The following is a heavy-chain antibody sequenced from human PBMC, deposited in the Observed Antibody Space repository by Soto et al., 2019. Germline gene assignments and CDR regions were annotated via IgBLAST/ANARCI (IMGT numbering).Heavy chain of an antibody. V-gene: IGHV1-69*13. CDR2: IIPIFGTA. J-gene: IGHJ4*02. CDR3: ARDRIVLGYCSGGSCYSMGY. D-gene: IGHD2-15*01. CDR1: GGTFSSYA. Sequence: GASVKVSCKASGGTFSSYAISWVRQAPGQGLEWMGGIIPIFGTANYAQKFQGRVTITADESTSTAYMELSSLRSEDTAVYYCARDRIVLGYCSGGSCYSMGYWGQGTLVTVSS.